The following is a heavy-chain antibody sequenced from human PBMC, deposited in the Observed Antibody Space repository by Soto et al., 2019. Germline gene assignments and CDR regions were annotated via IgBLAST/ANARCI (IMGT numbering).Heavy chain of an antibody. CDR1: GGSISSSSYY. V-gene: IGHV4-39*01. CDR2: IYYSGST. Sequence: QLQLQESGPGLVKPSETLSLTCTVSGGSISSSSYYWGWIRQPPGKGLEWIGSIYYSGSTYYNPSLKSRVTISVDTSKNQFSLKLSSVTAADTAAYYCARHNWNEPSNLFDYWGQGTLVTVSS. CDR3: ARHNWNEPSNLFDY. D-gene: IGHD1-20*01. J-gene: IGHJ4*02.